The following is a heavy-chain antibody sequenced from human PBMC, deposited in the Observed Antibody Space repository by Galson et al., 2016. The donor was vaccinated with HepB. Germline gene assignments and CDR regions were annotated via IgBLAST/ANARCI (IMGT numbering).Heavy chain of an antibody. D-gene: IGHD3-10*01. CDR3: ARRTYGSGIDY. J-gene: IGHJ4*02. CDR1: GGPINSNNGY. V-gene: IGHV4-39*01. CDR2: VYYSGAT. Sequence: ETLSLTCTVSGGPINSNNGYWGWVRQPPGKGLEWIVTVYYSGATFHNTSLKRRVTIFVDKSKNQLSLKLNSVTAADTAVYYCARRTYGSGIDYWGQGTLVIVSS.